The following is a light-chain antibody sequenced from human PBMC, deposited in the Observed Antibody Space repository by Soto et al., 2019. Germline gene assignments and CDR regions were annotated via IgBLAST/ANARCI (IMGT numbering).Light chain of an antibody. CDR1: QSVSRDY. V-gene: IGKV3-20*01. CDR3: QQYGSSPLT. CDR2: AAS. J-gene: IGKJ4*01. Sequence: EIVLAQSPGTLSLSPGQRGTLSFMASQSVSRDYVAWYQHKPGQAPRLLIYAASSRPSGIPDRFGGSGSGTDFTLTISRLEPEDFALYYCQQYGSSPLTFGGGTKVDIK.